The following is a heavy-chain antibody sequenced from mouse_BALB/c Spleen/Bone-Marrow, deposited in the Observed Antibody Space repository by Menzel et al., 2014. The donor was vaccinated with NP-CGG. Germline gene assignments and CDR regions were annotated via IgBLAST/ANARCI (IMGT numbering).Heavy chain of an antibody. D-gene: IGHD1-1*01. CDR3: VRDPHYDSSYYFDY. J-gene: IGHJ2*01. Sequence: VKLLESGPGLVAPSQSLSITCTVSGFSLTSYDISWIRQPPGKGLEWLGVIWTGGGTNYNSAFMSRLSISKDNSKSQVFLKMNSLQTDDTAIYYCVRDPHYDSSYYFDYWGQGTTLTVSS. CDR2: IWTGGGT. V-gene: IGHV2-9-2*01. CDR1: GFSLTSYD.